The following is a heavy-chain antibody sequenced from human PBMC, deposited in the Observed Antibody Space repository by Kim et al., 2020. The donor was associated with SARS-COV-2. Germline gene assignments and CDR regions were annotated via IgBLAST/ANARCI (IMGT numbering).Heavy chain of an antibody. Sequence: SETLSLTCTVSGGSISSGGYYWSWIRQHPGKGLEWIGYIYYSGSTYYNPSLKSRVTISVDTSKNQFSLKLSSVTAADTAVYYCARADYGGNSYYYYGMDVWGQGTTVTVSS. CDR1: GGSISSGGYY. CDR3: ARADYGGNSYYYYGMDV. J-gene: IGHJ6*02. CDR2: IYYSGST. D-gene: IGHD4-17*01. V-gene: IGHV4-31*03.